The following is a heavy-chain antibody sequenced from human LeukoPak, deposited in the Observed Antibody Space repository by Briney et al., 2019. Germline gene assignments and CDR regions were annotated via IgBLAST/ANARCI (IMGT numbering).Heavy chain of an antibody. J-gene: IGHJ4*02. CDR3: ARGSYSSGWSFDY. D-gene: IGHD6-19*01. CDR2: ISSSSRYI. Sequence: GGALRLSCAASGFTFSSYSMNWVRQAPGKGVEGVSSISSSSRYIYYADSVKGRFTISRDNAKNSLYLQMNSLRAEDTAVYYCARGSYSSGWSFDYWGQGTLVTVSS. CDR1: GFTFSSYS. V-gene: IGHV3-21*01.